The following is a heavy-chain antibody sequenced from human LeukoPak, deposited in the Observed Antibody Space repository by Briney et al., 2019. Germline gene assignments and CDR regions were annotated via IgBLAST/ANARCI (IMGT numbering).Heavy chain of an antibody. V-gene: IGHV3-23*01. D-gene: IGHD3-10*01. CDR2: ISGSGGST. J-gene: IGHJ4*02. CDR1: GFTFSSYA. CDR3: AKDHVGRLWFGPETEAFDY. Sequence: GGSLRLSCAASGFTFSSYAMSWVRQAPGKGLEWVSAISGSGGSTYYADSVKGRFTISRDNSKNTLYLQMNSLRAKDTAVYYCAKDHVGRLWFGPETEAFDYRGQGTLVTVS.